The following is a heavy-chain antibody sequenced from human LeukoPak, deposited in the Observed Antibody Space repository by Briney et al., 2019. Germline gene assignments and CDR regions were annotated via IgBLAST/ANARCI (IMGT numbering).Heavy chain of an antibody. CDR2: ISSSGSTI. V-gene: IGHV3-48*03. D-gene: IGHD1-1*01. CDR1: GFTFSSYE. CDR3: ARDPRYADYFDY. J-gene: IGHJ4*02. Sequence: GGSLRLSCAASGFTFSSYEMNWVRQAPGKGLEWLPYISSSGSTIYSADSVKGRFTISRDNAKNSLYLQMNSLRAEDTAVYYCARDPRYADYFDYWGQGTLVTVSS.